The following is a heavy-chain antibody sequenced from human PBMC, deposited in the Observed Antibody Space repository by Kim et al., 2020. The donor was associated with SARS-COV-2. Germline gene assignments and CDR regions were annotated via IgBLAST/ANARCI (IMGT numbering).Heavy chain of an antibody. V-gene: IGHV3-30*04. CDR3: APRPKSYGYYDILTGYRN. J-gene: IGHJ4*02. CDR1: GFTFSSYA. Sequence: GGSLRLSCAASGFTFSSYAMHWVRQAPGKGLEWVAVISYDGSNKYYADSVKGRFTISRDNSKNTLYLQMNSLRAEDTAVYYCAPRPKSYGYYDILTGYRNWGQGTLVTVSS. D-gene: IGHD3-9*01. CDR2: ISYDGSNK.